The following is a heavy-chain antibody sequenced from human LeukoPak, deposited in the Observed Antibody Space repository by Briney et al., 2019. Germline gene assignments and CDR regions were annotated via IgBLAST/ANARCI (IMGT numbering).Heavy chain of an antibody. J-gene: IGHJ6*02. CDR1: GYSSINFG. Sequence: ASVKVSCKASGYSSINFGLSWVRQAPGQGLEWMGWINTNTGNPTYAQGFTGRFVFSLDTSVSTAYLQISSLKAEDTAVYYCARDLLDILTGPDPYYYYYGMDVWGQGTTVTVSS. V-gene: IGHV7-4-1*02. CDR2: INTNTGNP. CDR3: ARDLLDILTGPDPYYYYYGMDV. D-gene: IGHD3-9*01.